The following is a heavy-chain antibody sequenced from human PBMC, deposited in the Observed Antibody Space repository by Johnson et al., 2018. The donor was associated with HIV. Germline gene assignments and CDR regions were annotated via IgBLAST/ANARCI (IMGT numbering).Heavy chain of an antibody. CDR3: SRKGWGGDAFDI. Sequence: VQLVESGGGVVQPGGSLRLSCAASGFTVSSNYMSWVRQAPGKGLEWVSVIYSGGSTYYADSVKGRFTISSDNSKNTLYLQMTSLRAEDTAASYCSRKGWGGDAFDIWGQGTMVTVSS. D-gene: IGHD1-26*01. CDR2: IYSGGST. V-gene: IGHV3-66*02. CDR1: GFTVSSNY. J-gene: IGHJ3*02.